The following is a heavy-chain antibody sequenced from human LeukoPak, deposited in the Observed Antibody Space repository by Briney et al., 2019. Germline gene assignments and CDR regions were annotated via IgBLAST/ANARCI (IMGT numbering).Heavy chain of an antibody. CDR2: IYSSGST. D-gene: IGHD6-6*01. Sequence: SETLSLTCTVSGASITSFHWTWIRQPAGKGLEWIGLIYSSGSTIYNPSLQSRVAMSVDMTKNQLSLKLSSVTAADPAMYYCARKDGDYWGQGTLVTVSS. CDR1: GASITSFH. V-gene: IGHV4-4*07. CDR3: ARKDGDY. J-gene: IGHJ4*02.